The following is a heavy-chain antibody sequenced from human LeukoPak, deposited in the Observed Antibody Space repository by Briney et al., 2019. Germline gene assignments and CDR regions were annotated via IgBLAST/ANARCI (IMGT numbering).Heavy chain of an antibody. V-gene: IGHV3-33*06. CDR2: IWHDGSNK. CDR1: GFTFSNYG. J-gene: IGHJ5*02. D-gene: IGHD4-23*01. CDR3: AKDASMVKGNWFDP. Sequence: GGSLRLSCAASGFTFSNYGMHWVRQAPGKGLEWVAMIWHDGSNKNYADSVKGRFTISRNNSKNTLYLQMNSLRAEDTAVYYCAKDASMVKGNWFDPWGQGTLVIVSS.